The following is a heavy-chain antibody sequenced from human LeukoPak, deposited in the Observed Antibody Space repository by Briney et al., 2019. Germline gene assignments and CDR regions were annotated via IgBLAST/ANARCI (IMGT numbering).Heavy chain of an antibody. CDR3: AKGFRSGTWYYFDY. D-gene: IGHD2-8*01. CDR2: ITNSGDST. Sequence: ASVKVSCKASGYTFTSYGISWVRQAPGKGLEWVSSITNSGDSTYYADSVKGRFTISRDNSKNTLSLQMNSLRAEDTAVYFCAKGFRSGTWYYFDYWGQGTLVTVSS. V-gene: IGHV3-23*01. CDR1: GYTFTSYG. J-gene: IGHJ4*02.